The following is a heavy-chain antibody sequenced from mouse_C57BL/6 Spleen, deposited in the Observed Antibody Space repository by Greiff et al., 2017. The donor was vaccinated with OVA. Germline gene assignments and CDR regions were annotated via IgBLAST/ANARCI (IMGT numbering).Heavy chain of an antibody. CDR1: GFTFSSYG. J-gene: IGHJ4*01. Sequence: VQLKQSGGDLVKPGGSLKLSCAASGFTFSSYGMSWVRQTPDKRLEWVATISSGGSYTYYPDSVKGRFTISRDNAKNTLYLQMSSLKSEDTAMYYGAREDYDGEDYYAMDYWGQGTSVTVSS. CDR2: ISSGGSYT. CDR3: AREDYDGEDYYAMDY. V-gene: IGHV5-6*01. D-gene: IGHD2-4*01.